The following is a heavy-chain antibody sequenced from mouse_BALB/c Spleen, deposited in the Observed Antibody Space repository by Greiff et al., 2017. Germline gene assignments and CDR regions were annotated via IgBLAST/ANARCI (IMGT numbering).Heavy chain of an antibody. CDR3: ARWGSYAMDY. J-gene: IGHJ4*01. D-gene: IGHD1-1*01. V-gene: IGHV5-17*02. CDR2: ISSGSSTI. CDR1: GFTFSSFG. Sequence: EVHLVESGGGLAQPGGSRKLSCAASGFTFSSFGMHWVRQAPEKGLEWVAYISSGSSTIYYADTVKGRFTISRDNPKNTLFLQMTSLRSEDTAMYYCARWGSYAMDYWGQGTSVTVSS.